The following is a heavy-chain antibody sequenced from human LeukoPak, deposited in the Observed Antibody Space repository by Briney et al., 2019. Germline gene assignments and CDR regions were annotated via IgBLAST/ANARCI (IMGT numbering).Heavy chain of an antibody. CDR3: VRDSSDDDSGYYESDFDS. J-gene: IGHJ4*02. CDR1: SGSLSSYY. Sequence: SETLSLTCSVSSGSLSSYYWSWIRQTPGKGLEWIGYVFYGGSTNYNPSFQSRATISMDTSKNQFSLNLSSVTAADTAVYYCVRDSSDDDSGYYESDFDSWGQGTLVTVSS. V-gene: IGHV4-59*12. D-gene: IGHD3-22*01. CDR2: VFYGGST.